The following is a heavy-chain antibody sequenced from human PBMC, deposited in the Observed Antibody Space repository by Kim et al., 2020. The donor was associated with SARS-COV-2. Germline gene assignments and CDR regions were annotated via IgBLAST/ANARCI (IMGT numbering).Heavy chain of an antibody. D-gene: IGHD2-15*01. CDR3: ARGGRRRNWFDP. Sequence: SETLSLTCAVYGGSFSGYYWSWIRQPPGKGLEWIGEINHSGSTNYNPSLKSRVTISVHTSKNQFSLKLSSVTAADTAVYYCARGGRRRNWFDPWGQGTLVTVSS. J-gene: IGHJ5*02. CDR2: INHSGST. V-gene: IGHV4-34*01. CDR1: GGSFSGYY.